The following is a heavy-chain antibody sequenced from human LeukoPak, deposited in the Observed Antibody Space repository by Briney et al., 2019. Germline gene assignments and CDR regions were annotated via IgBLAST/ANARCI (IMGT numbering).Heavy chain of an antibody. J-gene: IGHJ4*02. CDR3: ARAGRNGGWGYGY. V-gene: IGHV3-20*01. CDR2: INWSGSYT. D-gene: IGHD1-14*01. Sequence: PGGSLRLSCAASGLIFDDYGMTWVRQAPGKGLEWVSGINWSGSYTGYADSEKARFTISRDNAKNSLYLQMNSLRAEVSPLYSYARAGRNGGWGYGYWGQGTLVTVSS. CDR1: GLIFDDYG.